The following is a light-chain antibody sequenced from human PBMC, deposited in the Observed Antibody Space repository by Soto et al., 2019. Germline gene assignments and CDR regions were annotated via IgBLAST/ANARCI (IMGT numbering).Light chain of an antibody. CDR1: SSNIGVGYD. V-gene: IGLV1-40*01. CDR3: QSTDSSGSYVV. CDR2: GTT. Sequence: QSVLTQPPSVSGAPGQRVTISCTGSSSNIGVGYDVHWYQQLPGTAPKLLIYGTTNRPSGVPDRFSGSSSGTMITLTISGVQAEDEADYYCQSTDSSGSYVVFGGGTKLTVL. J-gene: IGLJ2*01.